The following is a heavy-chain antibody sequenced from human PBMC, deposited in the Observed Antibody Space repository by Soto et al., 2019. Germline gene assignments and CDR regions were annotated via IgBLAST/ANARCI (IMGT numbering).Heavy chain of an antibody. CDR3: ARGDSSSLFNYYYGMDV. CDR1: GYTFTSYD. V-gene: IGHV1-8*01. J-gene: IGHJ6*02. CDR2: MNPNSGNT. D-gene: IGHD6-13*01. Sequence: ASLKVSCKASGYTFTSYDINCVVRSTLQWLEGMGWMNPNSGNTGYAQKFQGRVTMTRNTSISTAYMELSSLRSEDTAVYYCARGDSSSLFNYYYGMDVWGQGTTVTVSS.